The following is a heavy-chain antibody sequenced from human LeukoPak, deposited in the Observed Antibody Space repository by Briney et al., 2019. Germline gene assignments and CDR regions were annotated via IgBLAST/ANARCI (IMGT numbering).Heavy chain of an antibody. Sequence: PSETLSPTCTVSGDSISSGDYYWTWIRQPPGKGLEWIGYIYYNGITYYNPSLKSRVIISVDQPKKQFSLKLSSVTAADTAVYYCAGAVTGDYLSHYYFPYWGRGTLVTVSS. J-gene: IGHJ4*02. CDR1: GDSISSGDYY. CDR3: AGAVTGDYLSHYYFPY. V-gene: IGHV4-30-4*01. CDR2: IYYNGIT. D-gene: IGHD3-9*01.